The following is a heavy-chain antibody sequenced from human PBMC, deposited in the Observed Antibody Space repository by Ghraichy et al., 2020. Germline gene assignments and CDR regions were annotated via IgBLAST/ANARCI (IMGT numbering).Heavy chain of an antibody. CDR3: ARDHSSGYSNFDY. V-gene: IGHV3-33*01. CDR1: GFTFSSYG. CDR2: IWYDGSNK. J-gene: IGHJ4*02. Sequence: GESLNISCAASGFTFSSYGMHWVRQAPGKGLEWVAVIWYDGSNKYYADSVKGRFTISRDNSKNTLYLQMNSLRAEDTAVYYCARDHSSGYSNFDYWGQGTLVTVSS. D-gene: IGHD3-22*01.